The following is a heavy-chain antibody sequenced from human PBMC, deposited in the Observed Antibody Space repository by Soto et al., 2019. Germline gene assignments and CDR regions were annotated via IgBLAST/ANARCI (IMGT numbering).Heavy chain of an antibody. Sequence: GGSLRLSCVASGFTFSSHWMTWVRQAPGKGLEWVANIKEDGSDIYYADSVKGRFTISRDNAKKSLYLQMNSLRAEDTAVYYCGRDRGTFHMDYWGQGT. J-gene: IGHJ4*02. CDR2: IKEDGSDI. CDR1: GFTFSSHW. V-gene: IGHV3-7*04. CDR3: GRDRGTFHMDY. D-gene: IGHD3-16*01.